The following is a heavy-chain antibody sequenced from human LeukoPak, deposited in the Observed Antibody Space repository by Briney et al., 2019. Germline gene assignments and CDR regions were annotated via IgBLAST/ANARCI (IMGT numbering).Heavy chain of an antibody. J-gene: IGHJ4*02. CDR1: GGSSSGYY. V-gene: IGHV4-34*01. CDR2: INHSGST. Sequence: PSETLSLTCAVYGGSSSGYYWSWIRQPPGKGLEWIGEINHSGSTNYNPSLKSRVTISVDMSKNQFSLKLSSVTAADTAVYYCARVIGYCSSTSCYGSSDFDYWGQGTLVTVSS. CDR3: ARVIGYCSSTSCYGSSDFDY. D-gene: IGHD2-2*03.